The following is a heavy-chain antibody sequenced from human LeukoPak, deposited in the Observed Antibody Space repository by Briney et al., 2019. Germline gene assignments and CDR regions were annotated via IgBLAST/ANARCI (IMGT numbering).Heavy chain of an antibody. D-gene: IGHD3-3*01. CDR1: GYTFTSYY. CDR2: INPNSGGT. Sequence: GASVKVSCKASGYTFTSYYMHWVRQAPGQGLEWMGWINPNSGGTNYAQKFQGRVTMTRDTSISTAYMELSRLRSDDTAVYYCARGTTSYDFCHWFDPWGQGTLVTVSS. J-gene: IGHJ5*02. CDR3: ARGTTSYDFCHWFDP. V-gene: IGHV1-2*02.